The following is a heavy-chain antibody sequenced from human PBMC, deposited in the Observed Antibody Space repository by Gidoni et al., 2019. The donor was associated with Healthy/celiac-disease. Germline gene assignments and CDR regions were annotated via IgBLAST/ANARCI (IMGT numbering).Heavy chain of an antibody. CDR1: GGSFSGYY. CDR2: INHSGST. J-gene: IGHJ3*02. V-gene: IGHV4-34*01. CDR3: ARWDYGDYEIDAFDI. D-gene: IGHD4-17*01. Sequence: QVQLQQWGAGLLKPSEPLSLTCAVYGGSFSGYYWSWIRQPPGKGLEWIGEINHSGSTNYNPSLKSRVTISVDTSKNQFSLKLSSVTAADTAVYYCARWDYGDYEIDAFDIWGQGTMVTVSS.